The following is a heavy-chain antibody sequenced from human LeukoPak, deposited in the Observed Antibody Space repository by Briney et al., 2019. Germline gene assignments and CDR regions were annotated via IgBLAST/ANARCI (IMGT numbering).Heavy chain of an antibody. Sequence: GGSLRLSCAASGFSFDKHTMHWVRQAPGVGLEFVSSTNSVGAAIFYGSSVKGRFTISRDNSRNTVSLQMGSLTTEDTAVYYCARVGAGSSYDYWGQGTLVTVSS. CDR1: GFSFDKHT. J-gene: IGHJ4*02. CDR3: ARVGAGSSYDY. D-gene: IGHD5-24*01. V-gene: IGHV3-64*01. CDR2: TNSVGAAI.